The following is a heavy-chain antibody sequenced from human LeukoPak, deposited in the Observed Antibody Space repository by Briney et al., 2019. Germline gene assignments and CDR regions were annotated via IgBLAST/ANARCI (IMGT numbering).Heavy chain of an antibody. CDR1: GFTFSSYW. J-gene: IGHJ6*03. CDR3: ARDPTARLLLNYYYYYMDV. D-gene: IGHD2-15*01. V-gene: IGHV3-21*01. CDR2: ISSSSSYI. Sequence: GGSLRLSCAASGFTFSSYWMSWVRQAPGKGLELVSSISSSSSYIYYADSVKGRFTISRDNAKNSLYLQMNSLRAEDTAVYYCARDPTARLLLNYYYYYMDVWGKGTTVTVSS.